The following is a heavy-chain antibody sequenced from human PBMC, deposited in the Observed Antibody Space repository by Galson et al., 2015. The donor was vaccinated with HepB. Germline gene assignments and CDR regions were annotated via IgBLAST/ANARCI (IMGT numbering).Heavy chain of an antibody. D-gene: IGHD1-1*01. CDR2: INPSGGST. J-gene: IGHJ6*02. V-gene: IGHV1-46*01. CDR1: GYTFTSYY. CDR3: ARLPTTSYYDMDV. Sequence: SVKVSCKASGYTFTSYYTHWVRQAPGQGLEWMGIINPSGGSTSYAQKFQGRVTMTRDTSTTTVYMELSSLRSEDTAVYYCARLPTTSYYDMDVSGQGTTVTVSS.